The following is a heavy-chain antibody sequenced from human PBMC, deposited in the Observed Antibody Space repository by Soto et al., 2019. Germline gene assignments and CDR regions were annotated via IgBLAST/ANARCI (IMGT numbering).Heavy chain of an antibody. V-gene: IGHV4-34*01. Sequence: SEALSLTWALYGGSFSGYYWRWIRQPPGKGLEWIGEINHSGSPNYNPSLKSRVTISVDTSKNQFSLKLSSVTAADTAVYYCARLLGSGRIYFDHWGRGTLVTVS. D-gene: IGHD3-10*02. CDR1: GGSFSGYY. J-gene: IGHJ4*02. CDR2: INHSGSP. CDR3: ARLLGSGRIYFDH.